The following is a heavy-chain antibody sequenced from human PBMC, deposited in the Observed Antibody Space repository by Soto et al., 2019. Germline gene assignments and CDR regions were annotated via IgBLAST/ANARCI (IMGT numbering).Heavy chain of an antibody. J-gene: IGHJ6*02. CDR3: RSSSSYSTDV. V-gene: IGHV4-39*01. CDR2: IYGTGNT. Sequence: QLQLQESGPGLVKPSETLSLSCTVSGGFITSSFYWGLIRQPPGKGLEWIGSIYGTGNTYYNPTLKRRYTTSADPSKNQFSLNLISLNDVDKAGYYCRSSSSYSTDVWRQGATVTVSS. D-gene: IGHD6-13*01. CDR1: GGFITSSFY.